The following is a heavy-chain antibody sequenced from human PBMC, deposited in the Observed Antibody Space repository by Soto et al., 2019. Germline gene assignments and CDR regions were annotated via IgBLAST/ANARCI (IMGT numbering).Heavy chain of an antibody. J-gene: IGHJ6*02. V-gene: IGHV4-31*03. Sequence: PSETLSLTCTVSGGSISSGGYYWNWIRQHPGKGLEWIGYIYYSGSTYYNPSLKSRVTISVDTSKNQFSLKLSSVTAADTAVYYCARHFYWGNSYFSYDMDVWGQGTTVTVSS. CDR3: ARHFYWGNSYFSYDMDV. CDR1: GGSISSGGYY. D-gene: IGHD3-9*01. CDR2: IYYSGST.